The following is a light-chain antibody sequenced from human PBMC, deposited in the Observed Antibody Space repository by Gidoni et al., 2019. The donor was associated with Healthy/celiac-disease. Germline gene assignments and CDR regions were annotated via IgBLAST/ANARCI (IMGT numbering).Light chain of an antibody. Sequence: EIVLTQSPATLSLSPGERATLSCRASQSVSSYLAWYQQKHGQAPRLLIYDASNRATGIPARFSGSGYGTDFTLTISSLEPEDFAVYYCQQRSNFGPGTKVDIK. CDR1: QSVSSY. CDR3: QQRSN. CDR2: DAS. V-gene: IGKV3-11*01. J-gene: IGKJ3*01.